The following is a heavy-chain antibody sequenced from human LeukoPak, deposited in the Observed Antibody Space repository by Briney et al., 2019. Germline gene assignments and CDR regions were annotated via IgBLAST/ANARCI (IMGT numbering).Heavy chain of an antibody. CDR3: ARDTTIFGSHDY. V-gene: IGHV1-2*02. CDR2: INPNSGGT. Sequence: ASVKVSFTASGYTFTGYYMHWVRQAPGQGLEWMGWINPNSGGTNYAQKFQGRVTMTRDTSISTAYMELSRLRSDDTAVYYCARDTTIFGSHDYWGQGTLVTVSS. J-gene: IGHJ4*02. D-gene: IGHD3-3*01. CDR1: GYTFTGYY.